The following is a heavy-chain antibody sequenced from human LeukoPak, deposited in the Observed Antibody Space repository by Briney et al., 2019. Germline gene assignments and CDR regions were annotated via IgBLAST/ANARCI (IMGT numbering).Heavy chain of an antibody. J-gene: IGHJ4*02. CDR2: ISGSGDTT. V-gene: IGHV3-23*01. Sequence: GGSLRLSCAASGFTFSSYAMSWVRQAPGKGLEWVSVISGSGDTTNYADSVKGRFTISRDNSKNTLYLQMNSLRAEDTAVYYCASLSGGSSGDFDYWGQGTLVTVSS. CDR3: ASLSGGSSGDFDY. D-gene: IGHD2-2*01. CDR1: GFTFSSYA.